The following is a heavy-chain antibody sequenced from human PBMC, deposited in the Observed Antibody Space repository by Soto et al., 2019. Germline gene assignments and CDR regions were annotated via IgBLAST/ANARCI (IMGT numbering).Heavy chain of an antibody. V-gene: IGHV4-59*01. CDR2: IYYSGST. Sequence: PSETLSLTCTVSGGSISSYYWSWIRQPPGKGLEWIAYIYYSGSTNYNPSLKSRVTISVDTSKNQSSLKLSSVTAADTAVYYCASTPSGSYAMFDSWGQGTLVTGLL. CDR3: ASTPSGSYAMFDS. D-gene: IGHD2-15*01. J-gene: IGHJ4*02. CDR1: GGSISSYY.